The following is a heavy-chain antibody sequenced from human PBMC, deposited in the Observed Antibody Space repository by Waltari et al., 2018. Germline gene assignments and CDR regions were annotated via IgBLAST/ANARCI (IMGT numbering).Heavy chain of an antibody. Sequence: QLQLQESGPGLVKPSETLSLTCTVSGGSISSSSYYWGWIRQPPGKGLEWIGSIYYSGSTYYNPSLKSRVTISVDTSKNQFSLKLSSVTAADTAVYYCARQLVVVVIAFFDYWGQGTLVTVSS. D-gene: IGHD2-21*01. CDR2: IYYSGST. CDR1: GGSISSSSYY. V-gene: IGHV4-39*07. J-gene: IGHJ4*02. CDR3: ARQLVVVVIAFFDY.